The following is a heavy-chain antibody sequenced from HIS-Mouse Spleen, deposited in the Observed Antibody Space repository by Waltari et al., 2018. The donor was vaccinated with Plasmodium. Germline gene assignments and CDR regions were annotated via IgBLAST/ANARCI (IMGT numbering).Heavy chain of an antibody. CDR2: INPNSGGT. CDR1: GYTFTGYY. V-gene: IGHV1-2*02. D-gene: IGHD6-13*01. J-gene: IGHJ4*02. CDR3: ARDLAAAGHFDY. Sequence: QVQLVQSGAEVKKPGASVQVSCKASGYTFTGYYMHWLRQAPGQGLEWMGGINPNSGGTNYAQKFQGRVTMTRDTSISTAYMELSRLRSDDTAVYYCARDLAAAGHFDYWGQGTLVTVSS.